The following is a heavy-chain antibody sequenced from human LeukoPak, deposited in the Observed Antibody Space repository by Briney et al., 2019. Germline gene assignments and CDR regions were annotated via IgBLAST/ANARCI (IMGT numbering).Heavy chain of an antibody. D-gene: IGHD3-16*01. Sequence: ASVKVSCMASGYTFTGYYMHWVRQAPGQGLEWMGWINPNSGGTNYAQKFQGRVTMTRDTSISTAYMELSRLRSDDTAVYYCARDVVGVGENWFDPWGQGTLVTVSS. J-gene: IGHJ5*02. CDR2: INPNSGGT. V-gene: IGHV1-2*02. CDR3: ARDVVGVGENWFDP. CDR1: GYTFTGYY.